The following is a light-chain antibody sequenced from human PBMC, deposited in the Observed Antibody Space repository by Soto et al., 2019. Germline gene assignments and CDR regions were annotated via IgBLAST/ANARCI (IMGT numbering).Light chain of an antibody. V-gene: IGLV2-8*01. CDR2: EVS. Sequence: QSALTQPPSASGSPGQSVTISCTGSSSDVGGYNYVSWYQQHPGKAPKLMIYEVSKRPSGVPDRLSGSKSGNTASLTVSGLQAEDEDVYYCSSYGGSNTVVFGGGTKLTVL. CDR3: SSYGGSNTVV. CDR1: SSDVGGYNY. J-gene: IGLJ2*01.